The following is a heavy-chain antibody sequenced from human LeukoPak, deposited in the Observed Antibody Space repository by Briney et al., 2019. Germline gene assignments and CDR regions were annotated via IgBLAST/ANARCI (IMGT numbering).Heavy chain of an antibody. CDR3: ARSYCGGDCYPQSPYYFDY. CDR2: IKQDGSEK. Sequence: GGSPRLSCAASGFTFSSYWMSWVRQAPGKGLEWVANIKQDGSEKYYVDSVKGRFTISRDNAKNSLYLQMNSLRAEDTAVYYCARSYCGGDCYPQSPYYFDYWGQGTLVTVSS. D-gene: IGHD2-21*02. J-gene: IGHJ4*02. V-gene: IGHV3-7*01. CDR1: GFTFSSYW.